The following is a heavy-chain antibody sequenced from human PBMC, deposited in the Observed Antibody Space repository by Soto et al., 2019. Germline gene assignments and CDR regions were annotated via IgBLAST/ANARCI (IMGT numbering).Heavy chain of an antibody. V-gene: IGHV4-59*01. CDR1: GGSISSYY. CDR3: ARTSRKNNWFDP. CDR2: IYYSGST. J-gene: IGHJ5*02. Sequence: QVQLQESGPGLVKPSETLSLTCTVSGGSISSYYRSWIRQPPGKGLEWIGYIYYSGSTNYNPSLKSRVTISVDTSKNQFSLKLSSVTAADTAVYYCARTSRKNNWFDPWGQGTLVTVSS.